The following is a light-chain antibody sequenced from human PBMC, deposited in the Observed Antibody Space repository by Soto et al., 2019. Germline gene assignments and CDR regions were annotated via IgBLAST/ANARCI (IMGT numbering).Light chain of an antibody. V-gene: IGKV3-20*01. Sequence: PGERATLSCKASQSVSSSYLAWYQQRPGQAPRLLIHGASKRATGIPDRFSGRGSGTEFTLTIRRLEPEDFAVYFCKQFGTTLTXGGGTKVDIK. CDR1: QSVSSSY. CDR2: GAS. CDR3: KQFGTTLT. J-gene: IGKJ4*01.